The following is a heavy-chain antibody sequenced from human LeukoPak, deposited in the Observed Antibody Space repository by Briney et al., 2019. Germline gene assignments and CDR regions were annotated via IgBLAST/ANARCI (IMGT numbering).Heavy chain of an antibody. D-gene: IGHD3-16*01. V-gene: IGHV3-33*08. CDR2: IWYDGSNK. CDR1: GFTFSSYA. Sequence: PGGSLRLSCAASGFTFSSYAMSWVRQAPGKGLEWVAVIWYDGSNKYYADSVKGRFTISRDNSKNTLYLQMNSLRAEDTAVYYCARDQGGGHYFDYWGQGTLVTVSS. J-gene: IGHJ4*02. CDR3: ARDQGGGHYFDY.